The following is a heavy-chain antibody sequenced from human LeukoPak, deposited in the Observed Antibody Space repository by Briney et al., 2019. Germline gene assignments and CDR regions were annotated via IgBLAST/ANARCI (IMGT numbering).Heavy chain of an antibody. CDR2: INHSGST. D-gene: IGHD3-10*01. J-gene: IGHJ6*03. Sequence: PSETLSLTCAVYGGSFSGYYWSWIRQPPGKGLEWIGEINHSGSTNYNPSLKSRVTISVDTSKNQFSLKLSSVTAADTAVYYCARGHEVRGVIGYYYYYYMAVWGKGTTVTVSS. CDR3: ARGHEVRGVIGYYYYYYMAV. V-gene: IGHV4-34*01. CDR1: GGSFSGYY.